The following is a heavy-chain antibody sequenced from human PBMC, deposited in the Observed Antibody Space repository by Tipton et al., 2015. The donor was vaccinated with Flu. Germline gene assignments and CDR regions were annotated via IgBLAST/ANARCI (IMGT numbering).Heavy chain of an antibody. V-gene: IGHV4-39*07. Sequence: GLVKPSETLSLTCTVSGGSISSSSYYWGWIRQPPGKGLEWIGSMYYSGSTYYNPSLKSRVTISVDTSKNQFSLKLSSVTAADTAVYYCARTSGAVAGRRAFDIWGQGTMVTVSS. CDR3: ARTSGAVAGRRAFDI. CDR1: GGSISSSSYY. J-gene: IGHJ3*02. D-gene: IGHD6-19*01. CDR2: MYYSGST.